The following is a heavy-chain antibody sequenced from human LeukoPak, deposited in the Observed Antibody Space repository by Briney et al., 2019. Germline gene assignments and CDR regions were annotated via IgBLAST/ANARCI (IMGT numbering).Heavy chain of an antibody. CDR1: GFTFSSYA. Sequence: PGGSLRLSCAASGFTFSSYAMSWARQAPGKGLEWVSAISGSGGSTYYADSVKGRFTISRDNSKNTLYLQMNSLRAEDTAVYYCAKGPFTILVPAAKTDFDYWGQGTLVTVSS. J-gene: IGHJ4*02. CDR3: AKGPFTILVPAAKTDFDY. CDR2: ISGSGGST. V-gene: IGHV3-23*01. D-gene: IGHD2-2*01.